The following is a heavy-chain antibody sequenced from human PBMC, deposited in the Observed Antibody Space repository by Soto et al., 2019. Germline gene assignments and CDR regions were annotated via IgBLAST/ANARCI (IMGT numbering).Heavy chain of an antibody. CDR2: ISSSSSFI. V-gene: IGHV3-21*05. J-gene: IGHJ4*02. Sequence: GGSLRLSCAASGFTFSSYSMNWVRQAPGKGLEWVSYISSSSSFIYYADSVKGRFTISRDNAKNSLYLQMNSLRADDTAIYYCTRVLLGGYYGSDFDFWGQGTQVTVSS. D-gene: IGHD1-26*01. CDR1: GFTFSSYS. CDR3: TRVLLGGYYGSDFDF.